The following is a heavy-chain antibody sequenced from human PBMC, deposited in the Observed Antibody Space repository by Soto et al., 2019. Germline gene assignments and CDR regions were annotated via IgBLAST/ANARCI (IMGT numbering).Heavy chain of an antibody. CDR3: SFFCYLSPSDLLDF. Sequence: GDLRHPRAGSGGTLSRYDQTVGRQAPRGGLECGSTIRGGGGSTYDADSVQGRFTSSRPNSKHTRLPQMNGLRAEDTAVYHCSFFCYLSPSDLLDFRGRGSLVIVSS. CDR1: GGTLSRYD. V-gene: IGHV3-23*01. CDR2: IRGGGGST. J-gene: IGHJ2*01. D-gene: IGHD2-15*01.